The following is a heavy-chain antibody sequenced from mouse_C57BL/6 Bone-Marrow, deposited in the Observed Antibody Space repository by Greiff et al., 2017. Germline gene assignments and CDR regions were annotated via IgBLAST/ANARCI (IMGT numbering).Heavy chain of an antibody. V-gene: IGHV1-9*01. CDR2: ILPGSGST. J-gene: IGHJ4*01. Sequence: QVQLKQSGAELMKPGASVKLSCKATGYTFTGYWIEWVKQRPGHGLEWIGEILPGSGSTNYNEKFKGKATFTADTSSNTAYMQLSSLTTEDSAIYDCARYESNYVDYYAMDYWGQGTSVTVSS. CDR3: ARYESNYVDYYAMDY. CDR1: GYTFTGYW. D-gene: IGHD2-5*01.